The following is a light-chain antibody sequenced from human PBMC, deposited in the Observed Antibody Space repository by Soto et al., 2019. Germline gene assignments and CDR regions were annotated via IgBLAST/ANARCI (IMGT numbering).Light chain of an antibody. V-gene: IGKV3-20*01. CDR2: GGS. CDR3: QQYSSSRT. CDR1: QSVSSNN. J-gene: IGKJ1*01. Sequence: DIVLTQSPGTLSLSPGERATLYCRASQSVSSNNLAWYQQTPGQAPRLLIYGGSSRATGIPVRFSGSGSETDFTLTITRLEPEDFAMYYCQQYSSSRTFGQGTKVDIK.